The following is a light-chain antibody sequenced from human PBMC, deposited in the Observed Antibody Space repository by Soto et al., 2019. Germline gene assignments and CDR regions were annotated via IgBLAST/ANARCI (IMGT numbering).Light chain of an antibody. V-gene: IGKV1-9*01. CDR1: QGISSY. CDR2: AAY. J-gene: IGKJ4*01. Sequence: DLQLTQSPSFLSASVGDRVTITCRASQGISSYLAWYQQKPGKAPKLLIYAAYTLQSGVPSRFSGSGSGTEFTLTISSLQPEDSATYYCQQLNSYPLTFGGGTKVEIK. CDR3: QQLNSYPLT.